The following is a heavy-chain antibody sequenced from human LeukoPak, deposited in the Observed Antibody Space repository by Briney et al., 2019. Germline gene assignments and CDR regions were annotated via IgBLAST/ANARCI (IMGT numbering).Heavy chain of an antibody. D-gene: IGHD2-8*01. CDR2: IYPNASDT. J-gene: IGHJ4*02. V-gene: IGHV5-51*01. CDR1: GYSFTNYW. CDR3: AVSSGAYNGAGYFDY. Sequence: GESLKISCKGSGYSFTNYWIGWVRQMPGKGLEWMGIIYPNASDTRYSPSFRGQVTISADKSITTAYLQWNSLKASDTAMYYCAVSSGAYNGAGYFDYWGQGALVTVSS.